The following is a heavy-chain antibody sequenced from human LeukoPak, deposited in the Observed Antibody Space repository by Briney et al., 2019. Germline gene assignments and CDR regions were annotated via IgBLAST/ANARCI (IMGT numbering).Heavy chain of an antibody. CDR2: ISQDGSYK. CDR1: VLTLSTYW. J-gene: IGHJ4*02. CDR3: ERASSWYNTGWHRWRLDF. Sequence: GGSLRLSCAASVLTLSTYWMPWVRQAPGKGPEWVAIISQDGSYKRYVDSVKGRFTISRDNANNALYLQMNTLRLQDTAIYHCERASSWYNTGWHRWRLDFWGQGALVAVSS. V-gene: IGHV3-7*05. D-gene: IGHD6-19*01.